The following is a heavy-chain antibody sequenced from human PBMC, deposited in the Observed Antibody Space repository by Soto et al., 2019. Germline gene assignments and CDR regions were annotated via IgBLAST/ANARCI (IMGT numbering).Heavy chain of an antibody. J-gene: IGHJ6*02. V-gene: IGHV3-73*01. Sequence: LRLSCAASGFTFSGSAMHWVRQASGKGLEWVGRIRSKANSYATAYAASVKGRFTISRDDSKNTAYLQMNSLKTEDTAAYYCTRQGEDIVVVPAANNYYYYGMGVWGQGATVTVSS. D-gene: IGHD2-2*01. CDR1: GFTFSGSA. CDR2: IRSKANSYAT. CDR3: TRQGEDIVVVPAANNYYYYGMGV.